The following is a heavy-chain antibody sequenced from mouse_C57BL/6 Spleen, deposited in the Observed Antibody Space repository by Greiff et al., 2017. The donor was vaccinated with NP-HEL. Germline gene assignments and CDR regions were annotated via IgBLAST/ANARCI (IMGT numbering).Heavy chain of an antibody. CDR1: GFTFSSYG. CDR2: ISSGGSYT. V-gene: IGHV5-6*01. D-gene: IGHD2-1*01. J-gene: IGHJ2*01. CDR3: ARQGNYYGNDFDY. Sequence: EVQLVESGGDLVKPGGSLKLSCAASGFTFSSYGMSWVRQTPDKRLEWVATISSGGSYTYYPDSVKGRFTISRDNAKNTLYLQMSSLKYEDTAMYYCARQGNYYGNDFDYWGQGTTLTVSS.